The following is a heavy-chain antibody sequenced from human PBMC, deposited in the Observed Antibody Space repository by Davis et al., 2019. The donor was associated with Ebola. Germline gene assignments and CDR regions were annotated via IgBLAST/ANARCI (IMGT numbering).Heavy chain of an antibody. CDR1: GGSFSGYY. CDR3: ASEIVVAATPRNY. J-gene: IGHJ4*02. Sequence: PSETLSLTCAVYGGSFSGYYWSWIRQPPGKGLEWIGEINHSGSTNYNPSLKSRVTISVDTSKNQFSLKLSSVTAADTAVYYCASEIVVAATPRNYWGQGTLVTVSS. V-gene: IGHV4-34*01. CDR2: INHSGST. D-gene: IGHD2-15*01.